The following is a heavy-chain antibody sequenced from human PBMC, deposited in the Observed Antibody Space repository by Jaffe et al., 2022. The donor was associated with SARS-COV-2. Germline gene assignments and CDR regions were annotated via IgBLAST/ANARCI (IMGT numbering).Heavy chain of an antibody. CDR1: GFTFSSYA. CDR3: AKARNGRAVAALDAFDI. CDR2: ISGSGGST. D-gene: IGHD6-19*01. Sequence: EVQLLESGGGLVQPGGSLRLSCAASGFTFSSYAMSWVRQAPGKGLEWVSAISGSGGSTYYADSVKGRFTISRDNSKNTLYLQMNSLRAEDTAVYYCAKARNGRAVAALDAFDIWGQGTMVTVSS. V-gene: IGHV3-23*01. J-gene: IGHJ3*02.